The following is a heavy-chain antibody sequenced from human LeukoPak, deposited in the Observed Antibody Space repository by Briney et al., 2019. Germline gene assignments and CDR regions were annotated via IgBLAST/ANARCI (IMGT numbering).Heavy chain of an antibody. J-gene: IGHJ4*02. CDR3: AAHASGNCYWDY. D-gene: IGHD3-3*01. Sequence: AGSLSLSCAASGVTFSTYAMSWVRQAPGKGLEWVPAISRSGSSTYYADAVKGRFTISRDKSKNTLYLQMNTQTAEDTAVYDCAAHASGNCYWDYWGQGTLVTVSS. CDR1: GVTFSTYA. V-gene: IGHV3-23*01. CDR2: ISRSGSST.